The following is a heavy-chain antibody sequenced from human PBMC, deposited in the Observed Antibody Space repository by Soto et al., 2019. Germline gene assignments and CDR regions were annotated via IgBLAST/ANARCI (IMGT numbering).Heavy chain of an antibody. Sequence: SETLSLTCTVSGGSISSYYWSWIRQPPGKGLEWIGYFYYSGSTYYNPSLKSRVTISVDTSKNQFSLKLSSVTAADTAVYYCAREFSTVTNYGMDVWGQGTTVTVSS. CDR3: AREFSTVTNYGMDV. J-gene: IGHJ6*02. CDR1: GGSISSYY. V-gene: IGHV4-59*01. CDR2: FYYSGST. D-gene: IGHD4-17*01.